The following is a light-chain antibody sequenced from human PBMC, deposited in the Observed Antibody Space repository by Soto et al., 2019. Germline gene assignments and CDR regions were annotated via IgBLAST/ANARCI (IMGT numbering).Light chain of an antibody. V-gene: IGLV1-40*01. Sequence: QSVLTQPPSVSGAPGQRVTISCTGSSSNIGAGYDVHWYQQLPGTAPKLLIYGNSNRPSGVPDRFSGSKSGTSASLAITGLQAEDEADYYCQSYDSSLSASGGYVFVTGTKVTVL. CDR2: GNS. CDR3: QSYDSSLSASGGYV. J-gene: IGLJ1*01. CDR1: SSNIGAGYD.